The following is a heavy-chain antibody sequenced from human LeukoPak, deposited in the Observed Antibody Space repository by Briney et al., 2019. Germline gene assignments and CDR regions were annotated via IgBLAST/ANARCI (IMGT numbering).Heavy chain of an antibody. Sequence: PGGSLRLSCAASGFTFKTYWMNWVRRTPGKGLEWVANINQDGSEKYYVDSVKGRFTVSRDNAKNSLYLQLNSLRAEDTAVYYCGTRAYWGQGTLVTVSS. V-gene: IGHV3-7*01. J-gene: IGHJ4*02. CDR3: GTRAY. CDR1: GFTFKTYW. CDR2: INQDGSEK.